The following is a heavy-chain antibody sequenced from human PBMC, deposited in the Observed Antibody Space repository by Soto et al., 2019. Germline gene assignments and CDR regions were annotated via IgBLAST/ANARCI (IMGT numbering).Heavy chain of an antibody. CDR3: ARGGKSSIRVITTPYYYYGMDV. CDR2: INHSGST. J-gene: IGHJ6*02. CDR1: GGSFSGYY. D-gene: IGHD3-22*01. Sequence: PSETLSLTCAVYGGSFSGYYWSWIRQPPGKGLEWIGEINHSGSTNYNPSLKSRVTISVDTSKNQFSLKLSSVTAADTAVYYCARGGKSSIRVITTPYYYYGMDVWGQGTTGTVSS. V-gene: IGHV4-34*01.